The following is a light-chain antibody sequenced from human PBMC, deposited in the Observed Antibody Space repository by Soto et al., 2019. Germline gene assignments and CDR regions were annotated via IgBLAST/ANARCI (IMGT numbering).Light chain of an antibody. Sequence: QSALTQPASVSGSPGQSITISCTGTSSDVGSYNLVSWYQQHPGKAPKLKIYEGSKRPSGVSNRFSGYKSGNTASLTISGLQAEDEADYYCCSYAGSSSHVVFGGGTKLTVL. CDR2: EGS. J-gene: IGLJ2*01. CDR3: CSYAGSSSHVV. CDR1: SSDVGSYNL. V-gene: IGLV2-23*01.